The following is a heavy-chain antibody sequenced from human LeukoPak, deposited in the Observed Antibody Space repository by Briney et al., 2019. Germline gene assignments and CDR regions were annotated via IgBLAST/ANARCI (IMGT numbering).Heavy chain of an antibody. CDR1: GGSISSSNW. V-gene: IGHV4-4*02. D-gene: IGHD3-10*01. CDR2: IYHSGST. CDR3: ARSYINYYGSGSYYINYYYMDV. Sequence: SETLSLTCAVSGGSISSSNWWSWVRQPPGKGLEWIGEIYHSGSTNYNPSLKSRVTISVDKSKNQFSLKLSSVTAADTAVYYCARSYINYYGSGSYYINYYYMDVWGKGTTVTVSS. J-gene: IGHJ6*03.